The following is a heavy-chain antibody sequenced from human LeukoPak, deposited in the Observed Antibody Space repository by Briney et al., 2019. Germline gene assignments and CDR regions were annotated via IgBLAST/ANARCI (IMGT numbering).Heavy chain of an antibody. Sequence: LGESLQISCQGSGYSFTSYWIGWVRQMPGKGLEYMGIIHPGDSDTRYSPSFQGQVTISVDRSSSTAYVQWSRLKASDTAMYYCATHPGGLQSGFDNWGQGTLVTVSS. V-gene: IGHV5-51*01. D-gene: IGHD5-24*01. CDR1: GYSFTSYW. CDR3: ATHPGGLQSGFDN. J-gene: IGHJ4*02. CDR2: IHPGDSDT.